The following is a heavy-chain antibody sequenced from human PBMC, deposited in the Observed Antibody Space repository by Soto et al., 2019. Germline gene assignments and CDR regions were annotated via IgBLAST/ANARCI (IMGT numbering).Heavy chain of an antibody. D-gene: IGHD6-6*01. CDR1: GFTFSGYA. J-gene: IGHJ4*02. V-gene: IGHV3-23*01. CDR2: ISGSGGST. CDR3: AKVVGVSARPLFDY. Sequence: GGSLRLSWSAAGFTFSGYAMSCVRQAPGKGLEWVSAISGSGGSTYYADSVKGRFTISRDNSKNTLYLQMNSLRAEDTAVYYCAKVVGVSARPLFDYWGQGTLVTVSS.